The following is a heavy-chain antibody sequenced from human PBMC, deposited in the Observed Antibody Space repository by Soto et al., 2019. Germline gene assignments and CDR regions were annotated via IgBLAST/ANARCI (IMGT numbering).Heavy chain of an antibody. CDR3: ARDHLGITAGDFDL. CDR1: GFSFDTYN. V-gene: IGHV3-21*02. D-gene: IGHD6-19*01. Sequence: EDQLVESGGGLLKPGGSLRLSCAASGFSFDTYNMNWVSQAPGKGLQWVSSISSGRPDIFYADSVRGRFTISRDDAKKSLVLQMTSLRADDTAVYYCARDHLGITAGDFDLWGQGTLVTVSS. CDR2: ISSGRPDI. J-gene: IGHJ4*02.